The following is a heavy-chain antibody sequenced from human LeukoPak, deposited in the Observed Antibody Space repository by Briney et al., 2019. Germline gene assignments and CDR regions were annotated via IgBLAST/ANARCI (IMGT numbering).Heavy chain of an antibody. V-gene: IGHV3-48*02. Sequence: PGGSLRLSCAASGFTFSTYEMNWVRQAPGKGLEWVSYISSSSSTIYYADSVKGRFTISRDNAKNSLYLQMNSLRDEDTAVYYCARNTQGTPGCWGQGTLVTVSS. CDR2: ISSSSSTI. CDR1: GFTFSTYE. J-gene: IGHJ4*02. CDR3: ARNTQGTPGC. D-gene: IGHD2-15*01.